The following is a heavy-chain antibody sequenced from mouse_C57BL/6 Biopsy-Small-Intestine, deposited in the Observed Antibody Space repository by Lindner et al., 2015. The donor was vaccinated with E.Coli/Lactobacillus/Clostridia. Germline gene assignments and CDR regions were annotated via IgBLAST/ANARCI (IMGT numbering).Heavy chain of an antibody. CDR1: GYTFTGYW. Sequence: VQLQESGAELMKPGASVKLSCKATGYTFTGYWIEWVKQRPGQGLEWIGVINPNYGTTSYNQKFKGKATLTVDQSSSTAYMQLNSLTSEDSAVYFCARKDGSSWGYFDYWGQGTTLTVSS. CDR3: ARKDGSSWGYFDY. J-gene: IGHJ2*01. V-gene: IGHV1-39*01. CDR2: INPNYGTT. D-gene: IGHD1-1*01.